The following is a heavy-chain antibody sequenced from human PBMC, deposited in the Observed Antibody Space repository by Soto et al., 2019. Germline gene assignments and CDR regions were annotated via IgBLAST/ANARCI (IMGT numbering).Heavy chain of an antibody. J-gene: IGHJ4*02. CDR1: GYSFTSYW. Sequence: GESLKISCKGSGYSFTSYWIGWVRQMPGKGLEWMGIIYPGDSDTRYSPSFQGQVTISADTSANLAYLHLSSLTSDDTAVYFCARCHRGLRCHLDSWGQGTLVTVSS. CDR2: IYPGDSDT. D-gene: IGHD4-17*01. V-gene: IGHV5-51*03. CDR3: ARCHRGLRCHLDS.